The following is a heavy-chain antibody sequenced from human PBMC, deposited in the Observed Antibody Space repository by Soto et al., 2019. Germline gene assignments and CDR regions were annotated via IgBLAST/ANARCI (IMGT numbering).Heavy chain of an antibody. CDR2: ISSSSSTI. CDR1: GFTFSSYS. Sequence: GGSLRLSCAASGFTFSSYSMNWVRQAPGKGLEWVSYISSSSSTIYYADSVKGRFTISRDNAKNSLYLQMNSLRAEDTAVYYCARVIAAAVTYYFDYWGQGTLVTVSS. D-gene: IGHD6-13*01. V-gene: IGHV3-48*01. J-gene: IGHJ4*02. CDR3: ARVIAAAVTYYFDY.